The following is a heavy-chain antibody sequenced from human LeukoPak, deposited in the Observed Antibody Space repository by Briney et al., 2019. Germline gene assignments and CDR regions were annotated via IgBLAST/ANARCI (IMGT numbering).Heavy chain of an antibody. V-gene: IGHV3-7*01. CDR3: ARDVATDAFDI. Sequence: PGGSLRLSCAASGFTFSSYWMSWVRQAPGKGLEWVANIKQDGSEKYYVDSVKGQFTISRDNAKNSLYLQMNSLRAEDTAVYYCARDVATDAFDIWGQGTMVTVSS. CDR2: IKQDGSEK. CDR1: GFTFSSYW. D-gene: IGHD5-12*01. J-gene: IGHJ3*02.